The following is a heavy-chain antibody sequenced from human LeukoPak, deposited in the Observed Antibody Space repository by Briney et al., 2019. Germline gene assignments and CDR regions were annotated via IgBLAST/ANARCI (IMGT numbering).Heavy chain of an antibody. CDR2: MYYSGST. CDR3: ARDRDLEWLLWFDY. Sequence: SETLSLTCTVSGGSISSSSYYWGWIRQPPGKGLEWIGSMYYSGSTYYNPSLKSRVTISLDTSKNQFSLKLSSVTAADTAVYYCARDRDLEWLLWFDYWGQGTLVTVSS. V-gene: IGHV4-39*07. J-gene: IGHJ4*02. CDR1: GGSISSSSYY. D-gene: IGHD3-3*01.